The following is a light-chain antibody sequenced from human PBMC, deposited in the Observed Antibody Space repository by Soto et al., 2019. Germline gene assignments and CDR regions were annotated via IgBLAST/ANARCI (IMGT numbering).Light chain of an antibody. CDR2: AAS. J-gene: IGKJ3*01. CDR3: QQYGTSPFT. CDR1: QSVGSSY. V-gene: IGKV3-20*01. Sequence: EIVLTQSPGTLSLSPGERATLSCRASQSVGSSYLAWHQQKPGQAPRLLISAASSRATGIPDRFSGSGSGTDFTLTISRLEPEDFAVYYCQQYGTSPFTFGPGTKVDI.